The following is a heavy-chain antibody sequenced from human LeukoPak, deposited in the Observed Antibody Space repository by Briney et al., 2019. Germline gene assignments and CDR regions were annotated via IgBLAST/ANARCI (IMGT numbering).Heavy chain of an antibody. J-gene: IGHJ6*02. CDR2: ISGSGGST. CDR1: GFTFSSYA. CDR3: AKDNDPPGIYYYYGMDV. D-gene: IGHD3-10*01. V-gene: IGHV3-23*01. Sequence: PGGSLTLSCAASGFTFSSYAMSWVRQAPGKGLEWVSAISGSGGSTYYADSVKGRFTVSRDNSKNTQYLQMNSLRAEDTSVYYCAKDNDPPGIYYYYGMDVWGQGTTVTVSS.